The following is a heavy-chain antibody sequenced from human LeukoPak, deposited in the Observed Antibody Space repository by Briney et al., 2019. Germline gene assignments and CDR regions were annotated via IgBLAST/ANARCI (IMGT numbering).Heavy chain of an antibody. Sequence: ASVKVSYKASGYTFTGYYMHWVRQAPGQGLEWMGWINPNSGGTNYAQKFQGRVTMTRDTSISTAYMELSRLRSDDTAVYYCARDYDILTGYYDYWGQGTLVTVSS. CDR1: GYTFTGYY. V-gene: IGHV1-2*02. D-gene: IGHD3-9*01. CDR3: ARDYDILTGYYDY. CDR2: INPNSGGT. J-gene: IGHJ4*02.